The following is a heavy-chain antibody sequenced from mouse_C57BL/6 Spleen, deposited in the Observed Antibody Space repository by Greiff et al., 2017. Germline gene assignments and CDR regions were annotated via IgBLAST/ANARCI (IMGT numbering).Heavy chain of an antibody. CDR3: ARFITTVVGLDY. Sequence: QVQLQQPGTELVKPGASVKLSCKASGYTFTSYWTHWVKQRPGQGLEWIGNINPSNGGTNYNEKFKSKATLTVDKSSSTAYMQLSSLTSEDSAVYYCARFITTVVGLDYWGQGTTLTVSS. J-gene: IGHJ2*01. V-gene: IGHV1-53*01. CDR1: GYTFTSYW. D-gene: IGHD1-1*01. CDR2: INPSNGGT.